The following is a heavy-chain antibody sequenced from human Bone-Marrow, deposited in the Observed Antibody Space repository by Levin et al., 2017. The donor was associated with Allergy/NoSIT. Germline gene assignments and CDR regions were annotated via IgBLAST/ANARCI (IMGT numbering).Heavy chain of an antibody. V-gene: IGHV1-69*13. J-gene: IGHJ6*02. Sequence: SVKVSCKASGGTFSSYAISWVRQAPGQGLEWMGGIIPIFGTANYAQKFQGRVTITADESTSTAYMELSSLRSEDTAVYYCARDAPMYSGRESSLYYYYGMDVWGQGTTVTVSS. CDR1: GGTFSSYA. D-gene: IGHD1-26*01. CDR3: ARDAPMYSGRESSLYYYYGMDV. CDR2: IIPIFGTA.